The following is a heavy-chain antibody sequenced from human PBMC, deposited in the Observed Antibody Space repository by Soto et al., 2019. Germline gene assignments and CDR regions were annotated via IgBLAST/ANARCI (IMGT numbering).Heavy chain of an antibody. Sequence: AGGSLRLSCAASGFTFRSYWIHWVRQVPGKGPVWVSRINSDGSGTTYAGSVKGRFTISRDNVKNTLYLQMRSLRAEDTAVYYCARDLNYWSPDPWGLGTLVTVSS. V-gene: IGHV3-74*03. CDR1: GFTFRSYW. CDR2: INSDGSGT. D-gene: IGHD3-3*01. J-gene: IGHJ5*02. CDR3: ARDLNYWSPDP.